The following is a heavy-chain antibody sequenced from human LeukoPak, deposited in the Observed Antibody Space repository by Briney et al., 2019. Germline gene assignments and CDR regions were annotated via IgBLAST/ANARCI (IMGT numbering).Heavy chain of an antibody. CDR2: IIPIFGTA. J-gene: IGHJ6*03. CDR3: ASIAARTYYYYYMDV. CDR1: GGTFSSYA. Sequence: ASVKVSCKASGGTFSSYAISWVRQAPGPGLEWMGGIIPIFGTANYAQKFQGRVTITADESTSTAYMELSSLRSEDTAVYYCASIAARTYYYYYMDVWGKGTTVTVSS. V-gene: IGHV1-69*01. D-gene: IGHD6-6*01.